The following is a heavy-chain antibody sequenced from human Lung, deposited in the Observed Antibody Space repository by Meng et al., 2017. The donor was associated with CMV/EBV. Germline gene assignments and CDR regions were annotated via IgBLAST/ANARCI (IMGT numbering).Heavy chain of an antibody. CDR1: GFTFSDYY. CDR3: ARAGVGTGSSGVY. V-gene: IGHV3-11*06. CDR2: ISSSSSYT. Sequence: QVRLVGVGGGLVKPGGSLRLSCAASGFTFSDYYMSWIRQAPGKGLEWVSYISSSSSYTNYADSVKGRFTISRDNAKNSLYLQMNSLRAEDTAVYYCARAGVGTGSSGVYWGQGTLVTVSS. J-gene: IGHJ4*02. D-gene: IGHD1-26*01.